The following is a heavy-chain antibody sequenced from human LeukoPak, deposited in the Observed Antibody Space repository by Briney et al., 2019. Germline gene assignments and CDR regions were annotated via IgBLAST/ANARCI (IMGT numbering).Heavy chain of an antibody. CDR1: GFSFGDYA. Sequence: SLRLSCTASGFSFGDYAMSWVRQAPGKGLEWVGFIRSKAYGGTTEYAASVKGRFTISRDDSKSIAYLQMNSLKTEDTAVYYCTRDYGDYKLDYWGQGTLVTVSS. CDR3: TRDYGDYKLDY. CDR2: IRSKAYGGTT. J-gene: IGHJ4*02. D-gene: IGHD4-17*01. V-gene: IGHV3-49*04.